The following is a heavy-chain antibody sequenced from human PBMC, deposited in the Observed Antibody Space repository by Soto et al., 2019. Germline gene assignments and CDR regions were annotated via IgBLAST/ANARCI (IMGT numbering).Heavy chain of an antibody. D-gene: IGHD6-19*01. CDR2: ISSNGGST. CDR1: GFTFSSYA. J-gene: IGHJ4*02. Sequence: GGSLRLSCAASGFTFSSYAMHWVRQAPGKGLEYVSAISSNGGSTYYADSVKGRFTISRDNSKNTLYLQMGSLRAEDMAVYYCARVSGGWYDYWGQGTLVTVSS. CDR3: ARVSGGWYDY. V-gene: IGHV3-64*02.